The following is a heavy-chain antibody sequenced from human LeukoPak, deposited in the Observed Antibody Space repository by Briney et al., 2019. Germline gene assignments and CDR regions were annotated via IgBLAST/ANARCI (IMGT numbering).Heavy chain of an antibody. CDR2: INHSGST. J-gene: IGHJ4*02. CDR3: TRGGPSTVAAAGSVADY. V-gene: IGHV4-34*01. CDR1: GGSFSGYY. Sequence: SETLSLTCAVYGGSFSGYYWSWIRQPPGKGLEWIGEINHSGSTNYNPSLKSRVTISVDTSKNQFSLKLSSVTAADTAVYHCTRGGPSTVAAAGSVADYWGQGTLVTVSS. D-gene: IGHD6-13*01.